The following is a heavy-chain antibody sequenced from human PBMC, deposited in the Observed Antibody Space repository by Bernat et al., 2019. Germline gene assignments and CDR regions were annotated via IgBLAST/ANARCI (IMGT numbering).Heavy chain of an antibody. J-gene: IGHJ4*02. Sequence: HLEESGGGLAKPGESLRLSCVVSGVNFIDSWMNWVHQVPGKGLEWVGRLRNKRDGGTSDYAAPVKGRFFISRDDSTNTVYLQMNSLKSEDTAVYYCATDWFFCLHYWGRETLVTVSS. V-gene: IGHV3-15*07. CDR2: LRNKRDGGTS. CDR1: GVNFIDSW. CDR3: ATDWFFCLHY. D-gene: IGHD5/OR15-5a*01.